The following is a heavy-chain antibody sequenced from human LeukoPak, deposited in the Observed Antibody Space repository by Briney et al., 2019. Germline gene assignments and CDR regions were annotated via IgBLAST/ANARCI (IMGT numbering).Heavy chain of an antibody. CDR2: INSGGSTL. CDR3: ARIHNLGILAHFDY. D-gene: IGHD1-1*01. J-gene: IGHJ4*02. V-gene: IGHV3-48*04. Sequence: GGSLRLSCAASRFTFSSYSMNWVRQAPGKGLEWVSYINSGGSTLYYADSVKGRFTISRDNAKNSLYLQMNSLRAEDTAVYYCARIHNLGILAHFDYWGQGTLVTVSS. CDR1: RFTFSSYS.